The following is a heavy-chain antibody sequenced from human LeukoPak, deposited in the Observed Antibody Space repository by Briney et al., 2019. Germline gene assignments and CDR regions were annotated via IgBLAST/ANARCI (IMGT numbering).Heavy chain of an antibody. CDR1: GFTFSSYS. CDR3: ARLYSALPGFDY. D-gene: IGHD6-13*01. J-gene: IGHJ4*02. CDR2: ISSSSSST. Sequence: GGSLRLSCAASGFTFSSYSMNWVRQAPRKGLEWVSYISSSSSSTYYADSVKGRFTISRDNAKNSLYLQMNSLRAEDTAVYYCARLYSALPGFDYWGQGTLVTVS. V-gene: IGHV3-48*01.